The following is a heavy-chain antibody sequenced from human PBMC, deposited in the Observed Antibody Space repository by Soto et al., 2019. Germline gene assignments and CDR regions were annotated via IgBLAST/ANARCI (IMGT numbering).Heavy chain of an antibody. CDR2: IYYSGST. CDR3: AREGYSYGPFDY. J-gene: IGHJ4*02. V-gene: IGHV4-59*01. CDR1: GGSISSYY. Sequence: QVQLQESGPGLVKPSETLSLTCTVSGGSISSYYWSWIRQPPGKGLEWIGYIYYSGSTNYNPSLQSRVTISVDTSKNQCSLKLSSVTAADTAVYYCAREGYSYGPFDYWGQGTLVTVSS. D-gene: IGHD5-18*01.